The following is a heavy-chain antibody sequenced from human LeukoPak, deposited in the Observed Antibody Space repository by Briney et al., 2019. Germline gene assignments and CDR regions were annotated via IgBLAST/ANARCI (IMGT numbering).Heavy chain of an antibody. CDR3: TAPTYYYDSSGYPYYFDY. J-gene: IGHJ4*02. Sequence: GGSLRLFCAASGFTFSNAWMSWVRQAPGKGLEWVGRIKSKTDGGTTDYAAPVKGRFTISRDDSKNTLYLQMNSLKTEDTAVYYCTAPTYYYDSSGYPYYFDYWGQGTLVTVSS. CDR1: GFTFSNAW. V-gene: IGHV3-15*01. D-gene: IGHD3-22*01. CDR2: IKSKTDGGTT.